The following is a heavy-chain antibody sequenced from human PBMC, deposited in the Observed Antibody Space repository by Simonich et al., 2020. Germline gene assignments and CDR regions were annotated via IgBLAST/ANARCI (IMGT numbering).Heavy chain of an antibody. CDR2: ISSSSSYI. D-gene: IGHD7-27*01. V-gene: IGHV3-21*01. CDR1: GFTFSSYS. CDR3: ARSHWGSPIDY. J-gene: IGHJ4*02. Sequence: EVQLVESGGGLVKPGGSLRLSCAASGFTFSSYSMNWVRQAPGKGRGVISSISSSSSYIYYADSVKGRFTISRDNAKNSLYLQMNSLRAEDTAVYYCARSHWGSPIDYWGQGTLVTVSS.